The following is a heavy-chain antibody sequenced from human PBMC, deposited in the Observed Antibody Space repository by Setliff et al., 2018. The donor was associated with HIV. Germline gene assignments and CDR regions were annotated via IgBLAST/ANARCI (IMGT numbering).Heavy chain of an antibody. V-gene: IGHV4-34*01. Sequence: SETLSLTCAVYGGSFSRDYWTWIRQPPGKGPEWIGEINHSGITNYNSFLKSRVTISIDTSKNQFSLKLNSVTAADTAMYYCATGESTTWDLAEYFQHWGHGTLVTVSS. D-gene: IGHD2-2*01. CDR1: GGSFSRDY. CDR3: ATGESTTWDLAEYFQH. J-gene: IGHJ1*01. CDR2: INHSGIT.